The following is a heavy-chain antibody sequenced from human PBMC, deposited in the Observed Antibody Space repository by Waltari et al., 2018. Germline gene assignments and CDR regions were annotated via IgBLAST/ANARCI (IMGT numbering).Heavy chain of an antibody. J-gene: IGHJ6*02. V-gene: IGHV1-18*04. D-gene: IGHD1-26*01. Sequence: QVQLVQSGAEVKKPGASVKVSCKGSLYNFPNYGVSWVRQAPGQGLEWMGWDNGYNGNTKYAQKVQGRVTMTTDTSTSTAYLELRSLKSDDAAVYYCAGSTSPLGYYYYGMDVWGQGTTVTVSS. CDR3: AGSTSPLGYYYYGMDV. CDR1: LYNFPNYG. CDR2: DNGYNGNT.